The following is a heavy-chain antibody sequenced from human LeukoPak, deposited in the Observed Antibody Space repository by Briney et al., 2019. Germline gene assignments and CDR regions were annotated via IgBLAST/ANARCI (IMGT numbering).Heavy chain of an antibody. V-gene: IGHV1-69*05. Sequence: SVKVSCKASGGTFSIYAISWGRHAPGQRLEWRGRIIPIFGTANYAQKFQGRGTITTDESTITAYMERSSRRSEDTAVYYCALHSGSYARAESFQHWGQGTLVTVSS. CDR2: IIPIFGTA. CDR1: GGTFSIYA. D-gene: IGHD1-26*01. CDR3: ALHSGSYARAESFQH. J-gene: IGHJ1*01.